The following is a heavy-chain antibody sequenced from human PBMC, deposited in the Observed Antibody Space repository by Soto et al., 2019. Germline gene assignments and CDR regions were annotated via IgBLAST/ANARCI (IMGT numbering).Heavy chain of an antibody. J-gene: IGHJ5*01. CDR3: AGLTYNNCESSGYYNWFDS. CDR1: GGSISSYY. CDR2: IYYSGST. Sequence: PSETLSLTCTVSGGSISSYYWNWIRQPPGKGLEWIGYIYYSGSTNYNPSLQSRVTISIDTSKNQFSLKLSSVTAADTAVYYCAGLTYNNCESSGYYNWFDSWGQGTLVTVSS. V-gene: IGHV4-59*01. D-gene: IGHD3-22*01.